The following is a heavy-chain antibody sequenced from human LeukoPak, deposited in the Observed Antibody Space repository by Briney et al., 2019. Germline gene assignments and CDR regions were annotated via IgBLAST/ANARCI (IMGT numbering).Heavy chain of an antibody. CDR3: AREGEIGYDLSDY. J-gene: IGHJ4*02. D-gene: IGHD5-12*01. CDR2: INPSGGST. Sequence: ASVKVSCKASGYTFTNYYMNWVRQAPGQGLEWMGIINPSGGSTSYAQKCQGRVTVTRDTSTSTVYMELSSLRSEDTAMYYCAREGEIGYDLSDYWGQGTLVTVSS. V-gene: IGHV1-46*01. CDR1: GYTFTNYY.